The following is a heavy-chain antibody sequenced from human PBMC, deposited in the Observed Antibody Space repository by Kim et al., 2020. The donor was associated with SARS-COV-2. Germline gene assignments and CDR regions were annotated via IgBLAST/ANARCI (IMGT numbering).Heavy chain of an antibody. Sequence: GGSLRLSCAASGFTFSSYGMHWVRQAPGKGLEWVAVISYDGSNKYYADSVKGRFTISRDNSKNTLYLQMNSLRAEDTAVYYCAKDRTVALLDVWGQGTTVTVSS. J-gene: IGHJ6*02. D-gene: IGHD6-19*01. CDR1: GFTFSSYG. V-gene: IGHV3-30*18. CDR2: ISYDGSNK. CDR3: AKDRTVALLDV.